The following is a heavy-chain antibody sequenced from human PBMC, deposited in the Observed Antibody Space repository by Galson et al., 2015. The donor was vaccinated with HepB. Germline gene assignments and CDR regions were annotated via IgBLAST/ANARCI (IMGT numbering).Heavy chain of an antibody. CDR1: GFTFSSYD. D-gene: IGHD6-13*01. CDR2: IGTAGDT. J-gene: IGHJ6*02. Sequence: SLRLSCAASGFTFSSYDMHWVRQATGKGLEWVSAIGTAGDTYYPGSVKGRFTISRENAKNSLYLQMNSLRAGDTAVYYCAREGSRAAAATGGMDVWGQGTTVTVSS. CDR3: AREGSRAAAATGGMDV. V-gene: IGHV3-13*04.